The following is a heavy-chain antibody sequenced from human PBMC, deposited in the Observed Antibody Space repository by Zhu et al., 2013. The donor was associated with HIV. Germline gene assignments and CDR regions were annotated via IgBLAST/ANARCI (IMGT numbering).Heavy chain of an antibody. CDR2: INPNTGGT. D-gene: IGHD3-22*01. Sequence: QVQVVQSGAEVKMPGASVRITCKTSGYTFTEFFIHVVRQAPGQAPGQGLEWMGWINPNTGGTTDYAQKFQGRVTITADRSTSTAYLELRSLRSDDTAVYYCARDRYYNLRGYYYESADWGQGTLVTVSS. CDR3: ARDRYYNLRGYYYESAD. CDR1: GYTFTEFF. J-gene: IGHJ4*02. V-gene: IGHV1-2*02.